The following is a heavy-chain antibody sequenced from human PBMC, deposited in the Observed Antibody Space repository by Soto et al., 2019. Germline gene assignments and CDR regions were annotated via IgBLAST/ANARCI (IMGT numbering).Heavy chain of an antibody. V-gene: IGHV3-73*02. CDR1: GFTFSGSA. Sequence: EVQLVESGGGLVQPGGSLKLSCAASGFTFSGSAMHWARQASGKGLEWVGRIRSKANSYATAYAASVKGRFTISRDDSKNTAYLQMNSLKTEDTAVYYCTRIPTGPQHWGQGTLVTVSS. J-gene: IGHJ1*01. CDR2: IRSKANSYAT. CDR3: TRIPTGPQH.